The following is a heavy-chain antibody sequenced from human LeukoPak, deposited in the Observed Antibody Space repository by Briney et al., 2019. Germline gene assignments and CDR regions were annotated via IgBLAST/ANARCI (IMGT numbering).Heavy chain of an antibody. J-gene: IGHJ3*02. D-gene: IGHD3-3*01. V-gene: IGHV1-18*01. CDR3: ARDKSPEWSGPRKHDAFDI. Sequence: GASVKVSCKASGYTFTSYGISWVRQAPGQGLEWMGWISAYNGNTNYAQKLQGRVTMTTDTSTSTAYMELRSLRSDDTAVYYCARDKSPEWSGPRKHDAFDIWGQGTMVTVSS. CDR1: GYTFTSYG. CDR2: ISAYNGNT.